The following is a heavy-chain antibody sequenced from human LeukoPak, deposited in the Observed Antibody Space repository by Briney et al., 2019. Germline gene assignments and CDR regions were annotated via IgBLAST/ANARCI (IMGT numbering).Heavy chain of an antibody. CDR1: GGSFSGYY. V-gene: IGHV4-34*01. CDR2: INHSGST. J-gene: IGHJ4*02. Sequence: SETLSLTCAVYGGSFSGYYWSWIRQPPGKGLEWIGVINHSGSTNYNPSLKSRVTISVDTSKNQFSLKLSSVTAADTAVYYCARGPHTGVNYYDSSGYYYWGQGTLVTVSS. CDR3: ARGPHTGVNYYDSSGYYY. D-gene: IGHD3-22*01.